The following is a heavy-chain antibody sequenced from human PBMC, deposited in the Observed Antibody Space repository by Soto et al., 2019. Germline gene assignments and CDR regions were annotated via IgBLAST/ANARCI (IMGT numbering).Heavy chain of an antibody. D-gene: IGHD2-21*01. J-gene: IGHJ4*02. V-gene: IGHV3-11*06. Sequence: QVQLVESGGGLVKPGGSLRLACAASGFSFGDSYMSWVRQAPGKGLEWLSYISGGSSYTNYADSVKGRFTISRDNAKRSLYLEMNSLRADDTTVYYSAKTIVAASGYYFDHWGQGNLVTVSS. CDR3: AKTIVAASGYYFDH. CDR2: ISGGSSYT. CDR1: GFSFGDSY.